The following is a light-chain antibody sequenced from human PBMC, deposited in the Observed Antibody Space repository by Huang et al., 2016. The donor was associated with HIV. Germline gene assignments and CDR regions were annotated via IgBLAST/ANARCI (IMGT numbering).Light chain of an antibody. V-gene: IGKV3-15*01. CDR2: AAS. CDR3: QQYNDWPRS. Sequence: EIVMTQSPGTLSVAPGERATLSCMASQNINTNFAWFQQKPGQAPRLLLYAASTRTADFPARFSGSGSRTEFTLTISSRQSEDIAVYYCQQYNDWPRSFGQGTKVEIK. CDR1: QNINTN. J-gene: IGKJ1*01.